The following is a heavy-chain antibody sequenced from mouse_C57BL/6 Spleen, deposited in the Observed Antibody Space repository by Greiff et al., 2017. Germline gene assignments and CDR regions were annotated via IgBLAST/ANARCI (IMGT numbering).Heavy chain of an antibody. D-gene: IGHD1-1*01. Sequence: VQLQQPGAELVKPGASVKLSCKASGYTFTSYWMHWVKQRPGQGLEWIGMIHPNSGSTNYNEKFKSKATLTVDKSSSTAYMQLSSLTSEDSAVYYCAREVTTAVAELYYAMDYWGQGTSVTVSS. V-gene: IGHV1-64*01. CDR3: AREVTTAVAELYYAMDY. CDR2: IHPNSGST. J-gene: IGHJ4*01. CDR1: GYTFTSYW.